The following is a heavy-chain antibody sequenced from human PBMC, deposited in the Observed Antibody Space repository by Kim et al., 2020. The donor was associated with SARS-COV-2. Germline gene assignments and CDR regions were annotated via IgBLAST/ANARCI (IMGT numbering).Heavy chain of an antibody. J-gene: IGHJ3*02. CDR2: IWYDGSNK. D-gene: IGHD3-16*01. V-gene: IGHV3-33*01. Sequence: GGSLRLSCAASGFSFSSYGMHWVRQAPGKGLEWVAVIWYDGSNKYYADSVKGRFTISRDNSKNTLYLQMNSLRAEDTAVYYCARDKGDAVARGAFDIWGLGTMVTVSS. CDR3: ARDKGDAVARGAFDI. CDR1: GFSFSSYG.